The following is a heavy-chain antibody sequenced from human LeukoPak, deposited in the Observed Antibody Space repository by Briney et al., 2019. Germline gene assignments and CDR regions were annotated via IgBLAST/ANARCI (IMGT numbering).Heavy chain of an antibody. J-gene: IGHJ5*01. CDR2: LRYDATSN. V-gene: IGHV3-30*02. CDR3: AKIETFDYDTSGRHWLDS. Sequence: GGSLRLSCAASGFSFSSYGMHWVRQAPGKGLEGVSFLRYDATSNYYAESVKGRFTISRDNSKTTLYLQMNSLRTEDTAVYYCAKIETFDYDTSGRHWLDSWXXGTLVTVSX. CDR1: GFSFSSYG. D-gene: IGHD3-16*01.